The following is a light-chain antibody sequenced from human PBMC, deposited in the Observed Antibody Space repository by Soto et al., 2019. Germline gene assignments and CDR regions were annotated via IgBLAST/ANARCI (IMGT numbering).Light chain of an antibody. V-gene: IGLV2-14*01. CDR2: EVT. Sequence: QSALAQPASVSGSPGQSITISCTGTSSDVGGYNYVSWYQQHPGKAPKLMIYEVTNRPSGVSNRFSGSKSGNTASLTISGLRAEDEADYYCSPYRSSITYVFGTGTKVTVL. CDR3: SPYRSSITYV. CDR1: SSDVGGYNY. J-gene: IGLJ1*01.